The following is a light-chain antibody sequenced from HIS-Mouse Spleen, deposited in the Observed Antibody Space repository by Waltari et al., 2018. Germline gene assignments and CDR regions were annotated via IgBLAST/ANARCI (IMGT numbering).Light chain of an antibody. V-gene: IGLV1-51*01. CDR3: GTWDSSLSAGV. Sequence: QSVLTQPPSVSAAPGPKVTIPCSGSSPQIGNNYVVWYQQLPGTAPKLLIYDNNKRPSGIPDRFSGSKSGTSATLGITGLQTGDEADYYCGTWDSSLSAGVFGGGTKLTVL. CDR2: DNN. CDR1: SPQIGNNY. J-gene: IGLJ3*02.